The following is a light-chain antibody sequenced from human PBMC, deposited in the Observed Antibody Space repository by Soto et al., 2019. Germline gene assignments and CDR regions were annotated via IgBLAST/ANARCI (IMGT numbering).Light chain of an antibody. V-gene: IGLV2-14*01. CDR1: SSDVGGYNY. CDR3: SSYTSSRTWI. Sequence: QSDLTQPASVSGSPGQSITISCTGASSDVGGYNYVSWYQQYPGKAPKLMIYEVTNRPSGVSDRFSGSRSGNTASLTISGLQAEDEADYYCSSYTSSRTWIFGGGTKLTVL. J-gene: IGLJ2*01. CDR2: EVT.